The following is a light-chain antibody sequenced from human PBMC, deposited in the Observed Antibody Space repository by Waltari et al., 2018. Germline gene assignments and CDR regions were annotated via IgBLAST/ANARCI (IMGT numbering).Light chain of an antibody. Sequence: DIQMTHSPSTLSASVGVRVPITCRASQSGNRWLAWYQQTPGKAPKLLISKASALQNGVATRFSGGGSGTEFTLTISKLQPDDSSTYYCQQYEAFPVTFGHGTKVEIK. CDR3: QQYEAFPVT. CDR1: QSGNRW. J-gene: IGKJ1*01. V-gene: IGKV1-5*03. CDR2: KAS.